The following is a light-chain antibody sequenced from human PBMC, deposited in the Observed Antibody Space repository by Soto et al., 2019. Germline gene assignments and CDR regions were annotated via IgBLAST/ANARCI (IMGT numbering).Light chain of an antibody. CDR3: FSDTSSGTYV. V-gene: IGLV2-14*01. J-gene: IGLJ1*01. CDR2: EVS. CDR1: SSDVGNYKY. Sequence: QSLLTQPASVSLSPGPTSTISGTGTSSDVGNYKYVSWYQQHPGKAPKLMIYEVSNRPSGVSNRFSGSKSGNTASLTISGLQAEDETDYYCFSDTSSGTYVFGTGTKVTVL.